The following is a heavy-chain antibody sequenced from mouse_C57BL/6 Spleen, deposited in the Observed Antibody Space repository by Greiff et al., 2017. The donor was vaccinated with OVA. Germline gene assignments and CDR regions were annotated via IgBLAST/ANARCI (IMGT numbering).Heavy chain of an antibody. CDR3: TRFV. Sequence: VKLMESGAELVRPGASVTLSCKASGYTFTDYDMHWVKQTPVHGLEWIGAIDPETGGTAYNQKFKGKAILTADKSSSTAYMELRSLTSEDSAVYYCTRFVWGTGTTVTVSS. CDR2: IDPETGGT. CDR1: GYTFTDYD. J-gene: IGHJ1*03. V-gene: IGHV1-15*01.